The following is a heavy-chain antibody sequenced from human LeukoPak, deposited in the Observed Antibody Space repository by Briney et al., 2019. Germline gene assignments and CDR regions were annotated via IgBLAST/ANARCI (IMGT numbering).Heavy chain of an antibody. J-gene: IGHJ5*02. V-gene: IGHV4-34*01. CDR1: GGSFSPYY. D-gene: IGHD2-15*01. CDR2: INHSRST. CDR3: AKSQLLRQAEHCSGGRCYWPFWLDP. Sequence: SETLSLTCAVYGGSFSPYYWSWIRQSPDKGLEWIGEINHSRSTNYNPSLKSRVTISVDTSKNQFSLQLTSVTPDDTAVYYCAKSQLLRQAEHCSGGRCYWPFWLDPWGQGTLVTVSS.